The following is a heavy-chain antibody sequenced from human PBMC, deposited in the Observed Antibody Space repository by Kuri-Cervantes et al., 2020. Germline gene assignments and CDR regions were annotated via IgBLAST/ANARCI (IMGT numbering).Heavy chain of an antibody. CDR2: ISSSSTI. Sequence: GGSLRLSCAAAGFTFSDYYMNWVRQAPGKGLEWVSSISSSSTIYYADSVKGRFTISRDNAKNSLYLQMNSLRAEDTAVYYCARDPSGYSGYDCLDYWGQGTLVTVSS. J-gene: IGHJ4*02. V-gene: IGHV3-69-1*02. CDR3: ARDPSGYSGYDCLDY. D-gene: IGHD5-12*01. CDR1: GFTFSDYY.